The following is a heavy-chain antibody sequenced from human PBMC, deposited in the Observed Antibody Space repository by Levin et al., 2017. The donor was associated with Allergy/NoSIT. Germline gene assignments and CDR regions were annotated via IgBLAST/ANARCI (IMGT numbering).Heavy chain of an antibody. Sequence: GESLKISCAASEFTFSSYWMNWVRQAPGKGLEWVAKIKQDGSEKYYVDSVKGRFTISRDNAKNSLYLQMNSLRAEDTAVYYCASGYTVAFYWGQGTLVTVSS. V-gene: IGHV3-7*01. CDR2: IKQDGSEK. CDR3: ASGYTVAFY. CDR1: EFTFSSYW. D-gene: IGHD2-2*02. J-gene: IGHJ4*02.